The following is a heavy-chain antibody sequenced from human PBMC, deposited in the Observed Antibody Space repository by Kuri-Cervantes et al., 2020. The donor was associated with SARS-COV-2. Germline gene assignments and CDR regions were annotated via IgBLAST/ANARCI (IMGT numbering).Heavy chain of an antibody. J-gene: IGHJ1*01. V-gene: IGHV3-30*02. D-gene: IGHD3-3*01. Sequence: GGSLRLSCAASGFTFSSYGMHWVRQAPGKGLEWVAFIRYDGSNKYYADSVKGRFTISRDNSKNTLYLQMNSLRSDDTAVYYCARDFWSGYTGKDAEYFQHWGQGTLVTVSS. CDR1: GFTFSSYG. CDR3: ARDFWSGYTGKDAEYFQH. CDR2: IRYDGSNK.